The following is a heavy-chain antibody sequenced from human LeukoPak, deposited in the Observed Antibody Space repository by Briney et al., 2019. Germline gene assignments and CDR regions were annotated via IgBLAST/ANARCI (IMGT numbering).Heavy chain of an antibody. CDR2: INSDGRTT. D-gene: IGHD6-19*01. CDR1: GFTFSSYW. CDR3: VTTPVEQWMGSFAY. Sequence: SGGSLRLSCAASGFTFSSYWMHWVRQAPGKGLLWVSRINSDGRTTNYADAVKGRFTFSRDTANNTLFLQMNSIAADNTAVYYCVTTPVEQWMGSFAYWGQGTLVTVSS. V-gene: IGHV3-74*01. J-gene: IGHJ4*02.